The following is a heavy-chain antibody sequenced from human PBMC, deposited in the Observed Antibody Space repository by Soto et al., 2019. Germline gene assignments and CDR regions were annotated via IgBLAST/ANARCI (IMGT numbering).Heavy chain of an antibody. Sequence: EVQLVESGGGLIQPGGSLKLSSAASGFTVGNNYMSWVRKAPGKGLEWVSLIYSTGTTKYADSVKGRFTVSRDNAKNTLYLQMNSLRAEDTAVYYCAKDGRGSGIHYNSFGYWGQGTLVTVS. CDR1: GFTVGNNY. V-gene: IGHV3-53*01. J-gene: IGHJ4*02. D-gene: IGHD3-10*01. CDR2: IYSTGTT. CDR3: AKDGRGSGIHYNSFGY.